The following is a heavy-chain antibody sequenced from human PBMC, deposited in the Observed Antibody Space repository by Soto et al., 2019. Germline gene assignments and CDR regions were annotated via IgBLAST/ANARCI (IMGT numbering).Heavy chain of an antibody. CDR1: GFTFSSYA. D-gene: IGHD1-1*01. V-gene: IGHV3-23*01. CDR2: ISGSGGST. CDR3: AKWEGNGYPPSYYYYYYMDV. J-gene: IGHJ6*03. Sequence: GGSLRLSCAASGFTFSSYAMSWVRQAPGKGLEWVSAISGSGGSTYYADSVKGRFTISRDNSKNTLYLQMNSLRAEDTAVYYCAKWEGNGYPPSYYYYYYMDVWGKGTTVTVSS.